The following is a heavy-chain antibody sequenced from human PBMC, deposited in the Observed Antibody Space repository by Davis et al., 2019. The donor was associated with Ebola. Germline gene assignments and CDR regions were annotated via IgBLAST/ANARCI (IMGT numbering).Heavy chain of an antibody. Sequence: PGGSLRLSCTVSGGSISSYYWSWIRQPPGKGLEWIGYIYYSGSTNYNPSLKSRVTISVDTSKNQFSLKLSSVTAADTAVYYCARGSTYYYYMDVWGKGTTVTVSS. CDR2: IYYSGST. D-gene: IGHD5/OR15-5a*01. J-gene: IGHJ6*03. CDR1: GGSISSYY. CDR3: ARGSTYYYYMDV. V-gene: IGHV4-59*08.